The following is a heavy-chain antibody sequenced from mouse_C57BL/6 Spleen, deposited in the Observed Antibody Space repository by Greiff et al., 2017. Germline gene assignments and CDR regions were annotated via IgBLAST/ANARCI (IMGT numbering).Heavy chain of an antibody. CDR1: GFNIKNTY. D-gene: IGHD1-1*01. V-gene: IGHV14-3*01. Sequence: VQLKQSVAELVRPGASVKLSCTASGFNIKNTYMHWVKQRPEQGLEWIGRIDPANGNTKYAPKFQGKATITADTSSNTAYLQLSSLTSEDTAIYYCAIITTVVAPYYAMDYWGQGTSVTVSS. CDR3: AIITTVVAPYYAMDY. J-gene: IGHJ4*01. CDR2: IDPANGNT.